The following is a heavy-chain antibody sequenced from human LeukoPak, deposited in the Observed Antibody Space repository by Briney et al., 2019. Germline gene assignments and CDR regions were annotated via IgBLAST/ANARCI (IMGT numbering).Heavy chain of an antibody. CDR1: GGSISSGGYY. D-gene: IGHD2-15*01. CDR2: IYYSGST. J-gene: IGHJ4*02. V-gene: IGHV4-31*03. CDR3: ARDHCSGGSCYDY. Sequence: SQTLSLTCTVSGGSISSGGYYWSWIRQHPGKGLEWIGYIYYSGSTYYNPSLKSRVTISVDTSKNQFSLKLSSVTAADTAVYYCARDHCSGGSCYDYWGQGTLVTVSS.